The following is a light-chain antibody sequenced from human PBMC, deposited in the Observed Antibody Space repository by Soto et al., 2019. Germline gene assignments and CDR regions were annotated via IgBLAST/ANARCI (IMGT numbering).Light chain of an antibody. Sequence: EVVMTQSPATLSVSPGKRAALSSSASQTISTNVAWYPQNPGQAPRLLICGASTRAAGIPARFSGSGSGTEFTLIISSLQSEDFAVYYCQQRSNWITFGQGTRLEIK. CDR3: QQRSNWIT. V-gene: IGKV3-15*01. J-gene: IGKJ5*01. CDR2: GAS. CDR1: QTISTN.